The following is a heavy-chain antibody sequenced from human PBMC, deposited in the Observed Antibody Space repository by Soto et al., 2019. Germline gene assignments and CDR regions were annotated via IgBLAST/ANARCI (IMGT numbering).Heavy chain of an antibody. V-gene: IGHV1-8*01. Sequence: ASVKVSCKASGYTFTSYDINWVRQATGQGLEWMGWMNPNSGNTGYAQKFQGRVTMTRNTSISTAYMELSSLRSEDTAVYYCARGPGYYYYYYYMDVWGKGTTVTVSS. CDR2: MNPNSGNT. D-gene: IGHD1-1*01. CDR3: ARGPGYYYYYYYMDV. J-gene: IGHJ6*03. CDR1: GYTFTSYD.